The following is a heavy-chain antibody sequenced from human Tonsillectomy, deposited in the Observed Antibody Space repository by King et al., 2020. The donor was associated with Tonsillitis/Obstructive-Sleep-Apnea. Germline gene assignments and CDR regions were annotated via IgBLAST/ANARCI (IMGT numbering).Heavy chain of an antibody. J-gene: IGHJ6*03. CDR1: GYAFTSYG. D-gene: IGHD3-9*01. Sequence: QLVQSGAEVKKPGASVKVSCKASGYAFTSYGISWVRQAPGQGLEWMGWISAYNGKTNYAQNLQGRVTMTTDTSPSTAYMGLRSLRSDDTAVYYGARDCGHLYDIVTGNHYYSYYMDVWGKGTTVTVSS. V-gene: IGHV1-18*01. CDR3: ARDCGHLYDIVTGNHYYSYYMDV. CDR2: ISAYNGKT.